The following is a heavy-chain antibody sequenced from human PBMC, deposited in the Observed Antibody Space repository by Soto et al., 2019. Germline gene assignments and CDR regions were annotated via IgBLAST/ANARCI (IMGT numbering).Heavy chain of an antibody. D-gene: IGHD3-10*01. Sequence: EVQLVESGGGLVKPGGSLRLSCAASGFTFSNAWMNWVRQAPGKGLEWVGRIKSKTDGGTTDYAAPVKGRFTISKDDSKNTLYLQMNSLKTEDTAVYYCTTRSHATLLRWFGERYYGMDVWGQGTTVTVSS. CDR3: TTRSHATLLRWFGERYYGMDV. J-gene: IGHJ6*02. CDR1: GFTFSNAW. CDR2: IKSKTDGGTT. V-gene: IGHV3-15*07.